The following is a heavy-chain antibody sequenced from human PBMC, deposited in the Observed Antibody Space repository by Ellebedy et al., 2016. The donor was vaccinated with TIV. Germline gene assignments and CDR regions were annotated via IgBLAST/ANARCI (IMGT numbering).Heavy chain of an antibody. D-gene: IGHD2-2*01. CDR1: GYTFTGYY. V-gene: IGHV1-2*02. J-gene: IGHJ4*02. CDR3: ARGVVPAANEADFDY. CDR2: INPNSGGT. Sequence: ASVKVSXXASGYTFTGYYMHWVRQAPGQGLEWMGWINPNSGGTNYAQKFQGRVTMTRDTSISTAYMELSRLRSDDTAVYYCARGVVPAANEADFDYWGQGTLVTVSS.